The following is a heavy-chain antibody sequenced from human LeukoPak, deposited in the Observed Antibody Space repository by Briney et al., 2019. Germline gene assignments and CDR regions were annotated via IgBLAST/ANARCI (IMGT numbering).Heavy chain of an antibody. CDR2: IYSGGST. V-gene: IGHV3-53*04. CDR1: GFTFSSYA. D-gene: IGHD3-10*02. CDR3: ARGMFGELSSYFDY. Sequence: PGRSLRLSCAASGFTFSSYAMSWVRQAPGKGLEWVSVIYSGGSTYYADSVKGRFTISRHNSKNTLYLQMNSLRAEDTAVYYCARGMFGELSSYFDYWGQGTLVTVSS. J-gene: IGHJ4*02.